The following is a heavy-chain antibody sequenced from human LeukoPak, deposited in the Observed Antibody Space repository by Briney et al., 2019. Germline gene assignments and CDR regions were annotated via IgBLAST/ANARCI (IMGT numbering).Heavy chain of an antibody. CDR3: ARVGRRGYRVNNWFDP. J-gene: IGHJ5*02. Sequence: KPSETLSLTCAVYGGSFSGYYWSWIRQPPGKGLEWIGEINHSGSTNYNPSLKSRVTISVDTSKNQFSLKLSSATAADTAVYYCARVGRRGYRVNNWFDPWGQGTLVTVSS. CDR2: INHSGST. D-gene: IGHD5-18*01. V-gene: IGHV4-34*01. CDR1: GGSFSGYY.